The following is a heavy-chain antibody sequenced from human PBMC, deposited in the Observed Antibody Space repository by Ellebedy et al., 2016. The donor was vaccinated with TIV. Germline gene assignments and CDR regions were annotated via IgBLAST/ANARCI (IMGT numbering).Heavy chain of an antibody. J-gene: IGHJ4*02. V-gene: IGHV4-59*01. D-gene: IGHD6-13*01. Sequence: SETLSLXXTVSGGSISSYYWSWIRQPPGKGLEWIGYIYYSGSTNYNPSLKSRVTISVDTSKNQFSLKLSSVTAADTAVYYCASAAAGTILFDYWGQGTLVTVSS. CDR1: GGSISSYY. CDR3: ASAAAGTILFDY. CDR2: IYYSGST.